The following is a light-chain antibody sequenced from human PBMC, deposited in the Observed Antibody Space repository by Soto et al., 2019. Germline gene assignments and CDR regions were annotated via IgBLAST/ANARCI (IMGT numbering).Light chain of an antibody. CDR1: QTVTSSY. CDR2: GAS. CDR3: QQYGGSRGT. Sequence: EIVVTQPPDTLSLSPGDGATLSCMSSQTVTSSYLAWYQQKPGQAPRLLIYGASTRASGIPDRFSGGGSGTDFTLTLSRGEPEDFAVYYCQQYGGSRGTFGQGTKVDVK. V-gene: IGKV3-20*01. J-gene: IGKJ1*01.